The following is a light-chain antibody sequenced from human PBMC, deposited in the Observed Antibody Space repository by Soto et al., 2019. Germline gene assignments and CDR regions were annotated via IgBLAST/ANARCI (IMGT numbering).Light chain of an antibody. J-gene: IGKJ1*01. CDR2: DAA. CDR1: QSVSSY. CDR3: QQRSNWPLWT. V-gene: IGKV3-11*01. Sequence: EIVLTQSPATLSLSPGERATLSCRASQSVSSYFSWYQQQPAQAPRLLIYDAATRATGIPAGFSSSGSGTDYTPTIISLEAADVAVYYYQQRSNWPLWTFGQGTKLEIK.